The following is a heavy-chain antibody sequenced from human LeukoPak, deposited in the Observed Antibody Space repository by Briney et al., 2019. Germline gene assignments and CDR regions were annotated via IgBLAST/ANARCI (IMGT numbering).Heavy chain of an antibody. CDR2: RYYRGST. V-gene: IGHV4-59*01. J-gene: IGHJ4*02. CDR1: GVSISSYY. CDR3: APLGSFDY. D-gene: IGHD7-27*01. Sequence: SETLSLTCTVSGVSISSYYWSWIRQPPGKGLEWIGYRYYRGSTNYNPSLKSRVTISVDTSKNQFSLKLSSVTAADTAVYYCAPLGSFDYWGQGTLVTVSS.